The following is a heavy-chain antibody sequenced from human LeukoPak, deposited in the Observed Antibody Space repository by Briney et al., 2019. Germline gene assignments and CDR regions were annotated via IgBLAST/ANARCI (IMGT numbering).Heavy chain of an antibody. J-gene: IGHJ4*02. CDR2: IYYSGST. CDR1: GGSISSSSYY. D-gene: IGHD2-2*01. CDR3: ARLVVVPAALTA. Sequence: PSQTLSLTCTVSGGSISSSSYYWGWIRQPPGKGLEWIGSIYYSGSTYYNPSLKSRVTISVDTSKNQFSLKLSSVTAADTAVYYCARLVVVPAALTAWGQGTLVTVSS. V-gene: IGHV4-39*01.